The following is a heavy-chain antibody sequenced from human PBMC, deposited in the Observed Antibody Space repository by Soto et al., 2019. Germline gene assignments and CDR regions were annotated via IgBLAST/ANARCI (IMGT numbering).Heavy chain of an antibody. D-gene: IGHD3-3*01. CDR1: GFTFSSYA. Sequence: GGSLRLSCAASGFTFSSYAMSWVRQAPGRGLEWVSAISGSGGSTYYADSVKGRFTISRDNSKNTLYLQMNSLRAEDTAVYYCAKDVQEGSFWSGYYGSEDYFDYWGQGTLVTVSS. V-gene: IGHV3-23*01. J-gene: IGHJ4*02. CDR3: AKDVQEGSFWSGYYGSEDYFDY. CDR2: ISGSGGST.